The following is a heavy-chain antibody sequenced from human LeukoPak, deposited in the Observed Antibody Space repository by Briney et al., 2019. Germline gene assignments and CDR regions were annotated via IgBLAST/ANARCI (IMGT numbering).Heavy chain of an antibody. CDR1: GDSISSYY. Sequence: SETLSLTCTVSGDSISSYYWSWIRQPAGKGLEWIGRTYTSGSTNYNPSLKSRVSMSLDTSKNQLSLKLTSVTAADTAMYYCERDEGWNRPYYWGQGTLVTVSS. D-gene: IGHD1-1*01. CDR3: ERDEGWNRPYY. V-gene: IGHV4-4*07. J-gene: IGHJ4*02. CDR2: TYTSGST.